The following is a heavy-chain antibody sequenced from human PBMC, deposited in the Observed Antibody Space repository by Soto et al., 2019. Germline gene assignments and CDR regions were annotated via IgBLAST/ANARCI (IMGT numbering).Heavy chain of an antibody. CDR2: ISSSSSYT. CDR1: GFTFSDYY. J-gene: IGHJ5*02. Sequence: QVQLVESGGGLVKPGGSLRLSCAASGFTFSDYYMSWIRQAPGKGLEWVSYISSSSSYTNYADSVKGRFTISRDNAKNSLYLQMNSLRAEDTAVYYCARVQRVGATGWFDPWGQGTLVTVSS. V-gene: IGHV3-11*05. CDR3: ARVQRVGATGWFDP. D-gene: IGHD1-26*01.